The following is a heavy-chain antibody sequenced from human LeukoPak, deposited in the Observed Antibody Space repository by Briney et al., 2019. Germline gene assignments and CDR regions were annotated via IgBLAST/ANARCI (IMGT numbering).Heavy chain of an antibody. CDR2: INPNTGNP. CDR1: GYTFTNYA. Sequence: ASVKVSCKASGYTFTNYAMNWVRQAPGQGLEWMGWINPNTGNPTYAQGFTGRFVISLDTSVTTTYLQMSGLKAEDTAVYYCARAYQRLGGLSFPDSWGQGTLVTVSS. J-gene: IGHJ5*01. CDR3: ARAYQRLGGLSFPDS. D-gene: IGHD3-16*02. V-gene: IGHV7-4-1*02.